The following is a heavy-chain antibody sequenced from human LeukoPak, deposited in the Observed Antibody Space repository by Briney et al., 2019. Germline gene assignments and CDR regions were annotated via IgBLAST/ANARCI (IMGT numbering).Heavy chain of an antibody. CDR3: ARSVAAMVRWFDP. CDR2: INHSGST. V-gene: IGHV4-34*01. J-gene: IGHJ5*02. CDR1: GGSFSGYY. Sequence: KSSETLSLTCAVYGGSFSGYYWSWIRQPPGKGLEWIGEINHSGSTYYNPSLKSRVTISVDTSKNQFSLKLSSVTAADTAVYYCARSVAAMVRWFDPWGQGTLVTVSS. D-gene: IGHD5-18*01.